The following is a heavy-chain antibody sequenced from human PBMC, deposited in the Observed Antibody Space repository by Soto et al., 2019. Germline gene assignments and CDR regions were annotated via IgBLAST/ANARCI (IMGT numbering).Heavy chain of an antibody. Sequence: RRACPASGFTFSSYGMHGVRQAPGKGLEWVAVIWYDGSNKYYADSVKGRFTMSRDNSKNTLYLQIHSLRAEDTAVYYCARDSYGSCWSYYYSYYGMHVWGQGTPVTVSS. CDR2: IWYDGSNK. D-gene: IGHD6-19*01. CDR1: GFTFSSYG. J-gene: IGHJ6*02. V-gene: IGHV3-33*01. CDR3: ARDSYGSCWSYYYSYYGMHV.